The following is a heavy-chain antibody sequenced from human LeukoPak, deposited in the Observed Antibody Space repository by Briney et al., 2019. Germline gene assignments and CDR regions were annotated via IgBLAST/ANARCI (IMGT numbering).Heavy chain of an antibody. D-gene: IGHD3-10*01. CDR2: ISGSGGST. CDR1: GSTFSSYA. J-gene: IGHJ4*02. Sequence: GGPLRLSCAASGSTFSSYAMSWIRQAPGKGLEWVSAISGSGGSTYYADSVKGRFTISRDNSKNTLYLQMNSLRAEDTAIYYCAKDWYYFGSGFDHWGQGILVTVSS. CDR3: AKDWYYFGSGFDH. V-gene: IGHV3-23*01.